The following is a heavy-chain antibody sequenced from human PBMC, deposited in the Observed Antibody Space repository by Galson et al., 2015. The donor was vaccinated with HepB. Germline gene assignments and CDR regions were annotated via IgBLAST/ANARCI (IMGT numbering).Heavy chain of an antibody. V-gene: IGHV3-48*01. CDR2: ISSSSSTI. CDR3: ARVVVVSPGVYYYYSMDV. J-gene: IGHJ6*02. D-gene: IGHD2-15*01. CDR1: GFTFSSYS. Sequence: SLRLSCAASGFTFSSYSMNWVRQAPGKGLEWVSYISSSSSTIYYADSVKGRFTISRDNAKNSLYLQMNSLRAEDTAVYYCARVVVVSPGVYYYYSMDVWGQGTTVTVSS.